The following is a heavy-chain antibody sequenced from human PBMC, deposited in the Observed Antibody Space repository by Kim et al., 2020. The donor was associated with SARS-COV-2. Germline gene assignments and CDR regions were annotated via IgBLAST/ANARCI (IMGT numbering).Heavy chain of an antibody. Sequence: SETLSLTCTVSGGSISSSSYYWGWIRQPPGKGLEWIGSIYYSGSTYYNPSLKSRVTISVDTSKNQFSLKLSSVTAADTAVYYCARQGGGIRGYSYYYYGMDVWGQGTTVTVSS. CDR1: GGSISSSSYY. CDR3: ARQGGGIRGYSYYYYGMDV. V-gene: IGHV4-39*01. D-gene: IGHD5-18*01. CDR2: IYYSGST. J-gene: IGHJ6*02.